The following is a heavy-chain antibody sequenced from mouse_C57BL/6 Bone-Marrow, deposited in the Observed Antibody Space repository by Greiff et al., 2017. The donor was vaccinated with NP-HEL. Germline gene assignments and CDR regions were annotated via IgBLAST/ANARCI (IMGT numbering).Heavy chain of an antibody. J-gene: IGHJ3*01. D-gene: IGHD2-4*01. Sequence: VQLQQSGAELVKPGASVKMSCKASGYTFTSYWITWVKQRPGQGLEWIGDIYPGSGSTNYNEKFKSKATLTVDTSSSTAYMQLSSLTSEDSAVYYCARVGDYDYDDFAYWGQGTLVTVSA. CDR2: IYPGSGST. V-gene: IGHV1-55*01. CDR1: GYTFTSYW. CDR3: ARVGDYDYDDFAY.